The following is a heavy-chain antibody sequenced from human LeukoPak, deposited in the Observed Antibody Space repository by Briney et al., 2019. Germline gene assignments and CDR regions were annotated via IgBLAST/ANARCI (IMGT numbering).Heavy chain of an antibody. CDR3: ASKYPWSYYDSSGYYFDY. Sequence: ASVKVSCKASGYTFTSYTMNWVRQAPGQGLEWMGWINTNTGNPTYAQGFTGRFVFSLDTSVSTAYLQISSLKAEDTAVYYCASKYPWSYYDSSGYYFDYWGQGTLVTVSS. D-gene: IGHD3-22*01. CDR1: GYTFTSYT. CDR2: INTNTGNP. J-gene: IGHJ4*02. V-gene: IGHV7-4-1*02.